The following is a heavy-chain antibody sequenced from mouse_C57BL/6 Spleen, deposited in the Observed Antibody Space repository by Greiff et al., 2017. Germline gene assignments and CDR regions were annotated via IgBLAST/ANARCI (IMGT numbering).Heavy chain of an antibody. Sequence: VQLQQSGAELVRPGASVTLSCKASGYTFTDYEMHWVKQTPVHGLEWIGAIDPETGGTAYNQKFKGKAILTADKSSSTAYMELRSLTSEDSAVYYCSYDCDDAYWGQGTLVTVSA. J-gene: IGHJ3*01. D-gene: IGHD2-4*01. CDR2: IDPETGGT. CDR3: SYDCDDAY. V-gene: IGHV1-15*01. CDR1: GYTFTDYE.